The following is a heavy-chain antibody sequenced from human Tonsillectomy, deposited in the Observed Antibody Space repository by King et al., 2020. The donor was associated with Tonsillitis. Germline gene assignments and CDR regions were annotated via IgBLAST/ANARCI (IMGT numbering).Heavy chain of an antibody. D-gene: IGHD3-22*01. J-gene: IGHJ4*02. CDR3: VSPDYYDSSGYYYAFDY. CDR1: GGTFSNYA. Sequence: QLVQSGAEVKKPGSSVKVSCKASGGTFSNYAISWVRQAPGQGLEWVGGIIPIFGIANYAQKFQGRVTITADESTRTAYMELSSLRSEDTAVYYCVSPDYYDSSGYYYAFDYGGQGALVTVSS. V-gene: IGHV1-69*12. CDR2: IIPIFGIA.